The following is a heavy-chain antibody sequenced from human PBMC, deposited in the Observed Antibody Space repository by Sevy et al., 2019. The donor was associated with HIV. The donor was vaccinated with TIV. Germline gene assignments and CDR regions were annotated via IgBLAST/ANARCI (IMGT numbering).Heavy chain of an antibody. V-gene: IGHV3-21*01. CDR1: GFTFSSYS. Sequence: GGSLRLSCAASGFTFSSYSMNWVRQAPGKGLEWVSSISSSSSYIYYADSVKGRFTISRDNAKNSLYLQMNSLGAEDTAVYYCARDPTPPLAARRGDYYGMDVWGQGTTVTVSS. CDR3: ARDPTPPLAARRGDYYGMDV. J-gene: IGHJ6*02. CDR2: ISSSSSYI. D-gene: IGHD6-6*01.